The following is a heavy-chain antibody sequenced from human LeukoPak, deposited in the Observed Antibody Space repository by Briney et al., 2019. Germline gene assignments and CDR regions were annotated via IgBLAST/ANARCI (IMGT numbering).Heavy chain of an antibody. Sequence: GGSLRLSCAASEFTFSSYSMNWVRQAPGKGLEWVSSISSSSSCIYYADSVKGRFTISRDNAKNSLYLQMNSLRAEDTAVYYCARDGPRPVRGGFDYWGQGTLVTVSS. D-gene: IGHD3-10*01. J-gene: IGHJ4*02. CDR1: EFTFSSYS. CDR2: ISSSSSCI. V-gene: IGHV3-21*01. CDR3: ARDGPRPVRGGFDY.